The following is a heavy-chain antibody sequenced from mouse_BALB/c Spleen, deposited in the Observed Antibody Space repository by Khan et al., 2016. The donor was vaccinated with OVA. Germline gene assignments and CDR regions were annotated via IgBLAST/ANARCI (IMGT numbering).Heavy chain of an antibody. CDR2: IFPGTDNT. J-gene: IGHJ2*01. Sequence: QVQLQQSGAELVRPGASVKLSCKTSGYTFTNYWIHWVKQRPGQGLEWIARIFPGTDNTYYSEKLKDRATLTADKSSSTAYMQLSSLKSEDSAVYFCAREDALYYFEYWGQGTTLTVSS. CDR3: AREDALYYFEY. CDR1: GYTFTNYW. V-gene: IGHV1S132*01.